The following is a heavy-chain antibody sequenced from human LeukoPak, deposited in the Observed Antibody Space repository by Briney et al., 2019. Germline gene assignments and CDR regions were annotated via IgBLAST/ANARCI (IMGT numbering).Heavy chain of an antibody. CDR3: AIHKKEDGGGLYFDY. J-gene: IGHJ4*02. CDR1: GGSISSYF. CDR2: IYYRGSS. D-gene: IGHD4-23*01. V-gene: IGHV4-59*08. Sequence: SETLSLTCTVSGGSISSYFWSWIRKPPGKGLDWVGSIYYRGSSNYNPSVESRVTMSLDTSKNQFSLRLRSVTAAETAVNYCAIHKKEDGGGLYFDYWGQGTLVTVSS.